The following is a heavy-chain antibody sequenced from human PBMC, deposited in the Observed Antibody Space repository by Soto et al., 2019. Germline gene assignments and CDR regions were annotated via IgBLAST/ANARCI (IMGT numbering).Heavy chain of an antibody. CDR1: GGSISSYY. J-gene: IGHJ6*02. D-gene: IGHD5-18*01. CDR2: TSYSGGT. V-gene: IGHV4-59*01. CDR3: ESGHRAMEDYYYFGMAV. Sequence: PSETLSLTCTVSGGSISSYYWSWIRQPQGKGMEWVGYTSYSGGTTYNPSLKSRITLSVDTSTYQFSLRVASVSAAATAASYYESGHRAMEDYYYFGMAVGGQGTTVTVSS.